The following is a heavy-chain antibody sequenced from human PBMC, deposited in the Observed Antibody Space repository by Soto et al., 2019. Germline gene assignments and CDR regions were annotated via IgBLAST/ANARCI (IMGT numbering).Heavy chain of an antibody. CDR2: IKSRSDGGTT. D-gene: IGHD3-10*02. Sequence: EVQLVESGGGLVKPGGSLRLSCAASAFTSSNAWMTWVRQAPGKGLEWIGRIKSRSDGGTTDYAAPVKGRFVISRDDSNYTLDLQMNSLKTDDTAVYYCTKCSGPWAGSGMNVWGQGTGVNVSS. CDR3: TKCSGPWAGSGMNV. V-gene: IGHV3-15*01. J-gene: IGHJ6*02. CDR1: AFTSSNAW.